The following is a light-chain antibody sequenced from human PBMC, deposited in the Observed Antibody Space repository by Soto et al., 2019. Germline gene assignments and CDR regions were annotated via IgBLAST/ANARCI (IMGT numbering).Light chain of an antibody. V-gene: IGKV3-20*01. Sequence: EIVLTQSPGTLSLSPGERATLSCRASQSVSSSYLGWYQQKPGQAPRLLIYGASSRATGIPDRFSGSGSGTDFTLTISSLQSEDFAVYYCQQYNNWPPITFGQGTRLEIK. CDR3: QQYNNWPPIT. J-gene: IGKJ5*01. CDR1: QSVSSSY. CDR2: GAS.